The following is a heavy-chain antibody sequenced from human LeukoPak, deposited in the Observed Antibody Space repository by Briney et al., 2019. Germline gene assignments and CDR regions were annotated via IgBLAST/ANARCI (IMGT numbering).Heavy chain of an antibody. CDR2: INHSGST. Sequence: SETLSLTCAVYGGSFSGYYWSWIRQPPGKGLEWTGEINHSGSTNYNPSLKSRVTISVDTSKNQFSLKLSSVTAADTAVYYCARGGRYRRYYYDSSGSSIDYWGQGTLVTVSS. CDR1: GGSFSGYY. CDR3: ARGGRYRRYYYDSSGSSIDY. J-gene: IGHJ4*02. V-gene: IGHV4-34*01. D-gene: IGHD3-22*01.